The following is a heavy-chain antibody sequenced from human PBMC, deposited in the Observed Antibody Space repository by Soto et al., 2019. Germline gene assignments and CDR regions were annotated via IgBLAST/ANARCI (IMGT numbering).Heavy chain of an antibody. V-gene: IGHV3-74*01. J-gene: IGHJ4*02. Sequence: PGGSLRLSCAASGYTFSSYWMHWVRQAPGKGLVWVSRVNGDGSSTSYADPVKGRFTISRDNAKNTVHLQMDSLRAEDTAVYYCARVMANLPWYFDYWGKGTLVTVSS. D-gene: IGHD2-8*01. CDR3: ARVMANLPWYFDY. CDR2: VNGDGSST. CDR1: GYTFSSYW.